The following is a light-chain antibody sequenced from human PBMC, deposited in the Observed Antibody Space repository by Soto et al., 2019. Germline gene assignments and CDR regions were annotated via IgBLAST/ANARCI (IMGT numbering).Light chain of an antibody. V-gene: IGKV3-20*01. J-gene: IGKJ4*01. CDR3: QQYGSPRT. CDR2: GAS. Sequence: EIVLTQSPGTLSLSPGERATLSCRASQSVSSSYLAWYQQKPGQAPRLLIYGASSRATGIPDRFSGSGSGTDFTLTISRLEPEDFAVYYCQQYGSPRTFGGGTKVAIK. CDR1: QSVSSSY.